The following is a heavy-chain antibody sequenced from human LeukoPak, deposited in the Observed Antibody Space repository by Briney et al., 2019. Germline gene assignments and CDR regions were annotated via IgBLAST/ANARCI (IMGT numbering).Heavy chain of an antibody. J-gene: IGHJ4*02. V-gene: IGHV3-64*01. Sequence: GGSVRLSCAASGFTFSSYAMHWVRQAPGKGLEYVSAISSNGDNTYYANSVKGRFTISRDNSRNTLYLQMASLRGEDTAVYYCARAPREGFSGSYHDYWGQGTLVTVSS. CDR2: ISSNGDNT. D-gene: IGHD1-26*01. CDR3: ARAPREGFSGSYHDY. CDR1: GFTFSSYA.